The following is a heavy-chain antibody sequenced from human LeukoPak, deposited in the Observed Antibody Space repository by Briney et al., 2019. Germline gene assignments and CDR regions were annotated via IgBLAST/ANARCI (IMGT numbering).Heavy chain of an antibody. CDR2: IYYSGST. D-gene: IGHD6-6*01. CDR1: GGSISSGGYY. CDR3: ARGPGIAARGFDY. V-gene: IGHV4-31*03. Sequence: SQTLSLTCTVSGGSISSGGYYWSWIRQHPGKGLEWIGNIYYSGSTYYNPSLKSRVTISVDTSKNQFSLKLSSVTAADTAVYYCARGPGIAARGFDYWGQGTLVTVSS. J-gene: IGHJ4*02.